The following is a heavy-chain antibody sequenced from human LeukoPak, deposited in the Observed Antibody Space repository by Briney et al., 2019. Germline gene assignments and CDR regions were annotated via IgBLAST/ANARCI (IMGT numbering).Heavy chain of an antibody. CDR2: IYYSGST. J-gene: IGHJ5*02. Sequence: SETLSLTCTVSGASISSYYWSWIRQPPGKGLEWIGYIYYSGSTKYNPSLKSRVTMSIDTSKNQFSLKLNSVTAADTGVYYCARQTKSIVGPWGQGTLVTVPS. CDR1: GASISSYY. V-gene: IGHV4-59*08. D-gene: IGHD1-1*01. CDR3: ARQTKSIVGP.